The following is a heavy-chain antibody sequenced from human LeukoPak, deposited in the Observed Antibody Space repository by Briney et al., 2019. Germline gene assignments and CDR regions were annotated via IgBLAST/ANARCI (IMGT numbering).Heavy chain of an antibody. CDR3: ASSWGVYY. Sequence: AGGSLRLSCAASGFTFSSYGIPWVRQAPGKGLEWVAFIRYDGSNKYYADSVKGRFTISRDNSKNTLYLQMNSLRAEDTAVYYCASSWGVYYWGQGTLVTVSS. CDR1: GFTFSSYG. V-gene: IGHV3-30*02. D-gene: IGHD2-15*01. J-gene: IGHJ4*02. CDR2: IRYDGSNK.